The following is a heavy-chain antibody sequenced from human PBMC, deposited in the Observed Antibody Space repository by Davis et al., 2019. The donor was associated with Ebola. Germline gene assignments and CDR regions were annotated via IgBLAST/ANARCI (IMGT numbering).Heavy chain of an antibody. CDR2: LFSSGTT. D-gene: IGHD3-16*01. J-gene: IGHJ4*02. CDR3: ARFGGGAY. Sequence: PSETLSLTCTVSGGSISGFYWYWVRQPAGKGLEWIGRLFSSGTTYYNPSLQSRVTMSVDTPKRRFSLTLRSVTAADTAVYYCARFGGGAYWGQGTLVAVSS. V-gene: IGHV4-4*07. CDR1: GGSISGFY.